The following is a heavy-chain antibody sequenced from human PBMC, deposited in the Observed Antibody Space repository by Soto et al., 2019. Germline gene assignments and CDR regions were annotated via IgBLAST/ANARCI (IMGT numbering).Heavy chain of an antibody. CDR1: GGSISSSNW. D-gene: IGHD3-10*02. CDR2: IYHSGST. J-gene: IGHJ6*02. V-gene: IGHV4-4*02. CDR3: ASVRGGYYYAMDV. Sequence: QVQLQESGPGLVKPSGTLSLTCAVSGGSISSSNWWSWVRQPPGNGLEWIGKIYHSGSTNYNPSLKSRVTISVDKSKNQFSLKLSSVTAADTAVYYCASVRGGYYYAMDVWGQGTTVTVSS.